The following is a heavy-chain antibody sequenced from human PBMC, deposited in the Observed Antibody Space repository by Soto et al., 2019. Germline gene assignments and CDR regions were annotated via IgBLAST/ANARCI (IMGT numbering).Heavy chain of an antibody. CDR3: VKDNHFPIVRGVIIEYHYYGLDV. CDR1: GFTFSSYG. Sequence: QVQLVESGGGVVQPGRSLRLSCAASGFTFSSYGMHWVRQAPGKGLEWVAVISYDGNNKYYADSVKGRFTISRDKSKNTQYLQMNSLRAEDTAVYSCVKDNHFPIVRGVIIEYHYYGLDVWGQGTTVTVSS. CDR2: ISYDGNNK. V-gene: IGHV3-30*18. D-gene: IGHD3-10*01. J-gene: IGHJ6*02.